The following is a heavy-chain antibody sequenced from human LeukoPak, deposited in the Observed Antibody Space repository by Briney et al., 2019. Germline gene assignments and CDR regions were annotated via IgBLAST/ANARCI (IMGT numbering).Heavy chain of an antibody. Sequence: PGGSLRLSCAASGFTFSDYYISWIRQAPGKGLEWVSYISSSSSYTNYADSVKGRFTISRDNAKNSLYLQMNSLRAEDTAVYYCARVSFGSQGDFDYWGEGTLVTVSS. CDR1: GFTFSDYY. J-gene: IGHJ4*02. V-gene: IGHV3-11*06. CDR2: ISSSSSYT. CDR3: ARVSFGSQGDFDY. D-gene: IGHD3-10*01.